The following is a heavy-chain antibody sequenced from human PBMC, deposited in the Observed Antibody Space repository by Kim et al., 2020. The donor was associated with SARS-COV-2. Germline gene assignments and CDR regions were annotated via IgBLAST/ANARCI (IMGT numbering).Heavy chain of an antibody. J-gene: IGHJ4*02. CDR1: GGSISSSSYY. Sequence: SETLSLTCTVSGGSISSSSYYWGWIRQPPGKGLEWIGSIYYSGSTYYNPSLKSRVTISVDTSKNQFSLKLSSVTAADTAVYYCARHHQQLVVGVGVEYFDYWGQGTLVTVSS. CDR2: IYYSGST. CDR3: ARHHQQLVVGVGVEYFDY. V-gene: IGHV4-39*01. D-gene: IGHD6-13*01.